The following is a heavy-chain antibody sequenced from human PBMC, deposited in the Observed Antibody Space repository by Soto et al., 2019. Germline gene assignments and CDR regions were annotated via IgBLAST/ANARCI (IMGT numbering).Heavy chain of an antibody. CDR1: GXSFSNYA. CDR2: ISDSGGST. J-gene: IGHJ4*02. D-gene: IGHD1-20*01. V-gene: IGHV3-23*01. CDR3: AKIAYANNAGGDY. Sequence: GSLRLSCAASGXSFSNYAMTWVRQAPGKGLEWVSTISDSGGSTYYADSVKGRLTISRDNSKITLYLQMNSLGAEDTAIYYCAKIAYANNAGGDYRGQGTLVTAPQ.